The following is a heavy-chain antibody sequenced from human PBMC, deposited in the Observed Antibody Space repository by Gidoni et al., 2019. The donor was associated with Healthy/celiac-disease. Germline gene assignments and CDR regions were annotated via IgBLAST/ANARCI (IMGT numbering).Heavy chain of an antibody. V-gene: IGHV1-8*01. Sequence: QVQLVQSGAEVKKPGASVKVSCKASGYTFTSSDINWVRQATGQGLEWMGWMNPNSGNTGYAQKFQGRVTMTRNTSISTAYMELSSLRSEDTAVYYCARPYYDFWSGYYPFDYWGQGTLVTVSS. D-gene: IGHD3-3*01. CDR1: GYTFTSSD. CDR2: MNPNSGNT. CDR3: ARPYYDFWSGYYPFDY. J-gene: IGHJ4*02.